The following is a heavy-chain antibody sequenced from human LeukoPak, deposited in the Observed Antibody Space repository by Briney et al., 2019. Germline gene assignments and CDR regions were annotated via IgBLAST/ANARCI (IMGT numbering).Heavy chain of an antibody. D-gene: IGHD3-3*01. J-gene: IGHJ4*02. Sequence: GGSLRLSCAASGFTFNSYAMSWVRQAPGKGLEWVSAISGSGGSTYYADSVKGRFTISRDNSKNTLYLQMNSLRAEDTAVYYCATWEDYDFWSGYYGRGFDYWGQGTLVTVSS. CDR1: GFTFNSYA. CDR2: ISGSGGST. CDR3: ATWEDYDFWSGYYGRGFDY. V-gene: IGHV3-23*01.